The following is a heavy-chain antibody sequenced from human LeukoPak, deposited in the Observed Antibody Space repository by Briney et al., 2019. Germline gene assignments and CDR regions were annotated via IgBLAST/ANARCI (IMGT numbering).Heavy chain of an antibody. J-gene: IGHJ4*02. Sequence: GGSLRLSCAASGFTLSTYSLNWVRQAPGKGLEWVSSISSSSLYIYYADSVKGRFTISRDNARNSLFLQMNSLRAEDTAVYYCAREGDGYNSPIDYWGQGTLVTVSS. CDR1: GFTLSTYS. V-gene: IGHV3-21*01. CDR3: AREGDGYNSPIDY. CDR2: ISSSSLYI. D-gene: IGHD5-24*01.